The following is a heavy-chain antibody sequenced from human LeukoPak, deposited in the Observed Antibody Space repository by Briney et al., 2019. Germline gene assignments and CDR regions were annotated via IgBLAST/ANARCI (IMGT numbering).Heavy chain of an antibody. CDR2: IPSSGGRS. CDR1: GFTFNTYE. CDR3: ARDASGATFDAFDI. Sequence: GSLRLSCAASGFTFNTYERNWVRQAPGKGLEWLSYIPSSGGRSSYADSVKGRFTISRDNAKNSLYLQMNSLRAEDTAVYYCARDASGATFDAFDIWGRGTTVTVSS. J-gene: IGHJ3*02. V-gene: IGHV3-48*03. D-gene: IGHD1-14*01.